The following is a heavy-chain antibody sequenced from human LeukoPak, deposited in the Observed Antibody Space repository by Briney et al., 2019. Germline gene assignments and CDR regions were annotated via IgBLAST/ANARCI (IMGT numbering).Heavy chain of an antibody. D-gene: IGHD3-3*01. CDR2: IYYSGST. CDR3: ARHGFWSGYYGSGPLYYFDY. CDR1: GGSISSSSYY. Sequence: SETLSLTCTVSGGSISSSSYYWGWIRQPPGKGLEWIGSIYYSGSTYYNPSLKSRVTISVDTSKNQFSLKWSSVTPADTAVYYCARHGFWSGYYGSGPLYYFDYWGQGTLVTVSS. V-gene: IGHV4-39*01. J-gene: IGHJ4*02.